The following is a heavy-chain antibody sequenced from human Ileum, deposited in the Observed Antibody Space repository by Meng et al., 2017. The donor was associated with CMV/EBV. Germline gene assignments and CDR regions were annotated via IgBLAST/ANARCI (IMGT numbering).Heavy chain of an antibody. Sequence: SFSGYYWTWIRQPPGKGLEWIGEINHSGSTNYSPSLKSRVTISVDTSKNQFSLKLSSVTAADTAVYYCAAGRDRGYCSSSSCYHFDSWGQGTLVTVSS. CDR3: AAGRDRGYCSSSSCYHFDS. D-gene: IGHD2-2*01. J-gene: IGHJ4*02. CDR2: INHSGST. CDR1: SFSGYY. V-gene: IGHV4-34*01.